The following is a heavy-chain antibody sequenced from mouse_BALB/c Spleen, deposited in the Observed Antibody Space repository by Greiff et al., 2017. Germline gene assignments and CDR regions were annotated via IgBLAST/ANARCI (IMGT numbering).Heavy chain of an antibody. CDR3: ARCPYYYGSSPFDY. V-gene: IGHV3-8*02. Sequence: EVMLVESGPSLVKPSQTLSLTCSVTGDSITSGYWNWIRKFPGNKLEYMGYISYSGSTYYNPSLKSRISITRDTSKNQYYLQLNSVTTEDTATYYCARCPYYYGSSPFDYWGQGTTLTVSS. CDR2: ISYSGST. J-gene: IGHJ2*01. D-gene: IGHD1-1*01. CDR1: GDSITSGY.